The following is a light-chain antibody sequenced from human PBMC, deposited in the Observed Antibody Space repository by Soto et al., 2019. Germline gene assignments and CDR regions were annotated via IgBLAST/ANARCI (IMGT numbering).Light chain of an antibody. Sequence: EIVLTQSPATLSLSPGERATLSCRASQSVNNNLAWYHQKPGQAPRLLIYGASTRATGIAARFSGSGSGTDFTLTISRLQSEDFAVYYCQQYNNWPRTFGQGTKVEIK. V-gene: IGKV3-15*01. CDR3: QQYNNWPRT. CDR2: GAS. J-gene: IGKJ4*01. CDR1: QSVNNN.